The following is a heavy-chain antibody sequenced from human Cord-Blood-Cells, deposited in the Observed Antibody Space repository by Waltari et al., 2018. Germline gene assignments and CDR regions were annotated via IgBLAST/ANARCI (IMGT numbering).Heavy chain of an antibody. J-gene: IGHJ3*02. V-gene: IGHV4-34*01. Sequence: QVQLQQWGAGLLKPSETLSLTCAVYGGSFSGYYWSWIRQPPGKGLEWSGEINHSGSTNYNPSLKSRVTISVDTSKNQFSLKLSSVTAADTAVYYCAGSLGSGYYVPDAFDIWGQGTMVTVSS. CDR2: INHSGST. CDR3: AGSLGSGYYVPDAFDI. CDR1: GGSFSGYY. D-gene: IGHD3-3*01.